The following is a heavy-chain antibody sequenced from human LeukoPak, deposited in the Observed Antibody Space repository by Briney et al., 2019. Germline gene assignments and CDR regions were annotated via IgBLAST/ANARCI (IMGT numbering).Heavy chain of an antibody. CDR2: IYPGDSDT. J-gene: IGHJ4*02. V-gene: IGHV5-51*01. Sequence: GESLQISCQASGYRFSTYWIGWVRQLPGKGLEWMGIIYPGDSDTRYSPSFQGQVTISADKSISTAYLQWSSLKASDTAMYYCARYRVGATYFDYWGQGTLVTVSS. D-gene: IGHD1-26*01. CDR1: GYRFSTYW. CDR3: ARYRVGATYFDY.